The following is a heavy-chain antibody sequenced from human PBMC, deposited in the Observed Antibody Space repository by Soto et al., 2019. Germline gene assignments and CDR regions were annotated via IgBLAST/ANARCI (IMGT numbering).Heavy chain of an antibody. V-gene: IGHV1-46*01. Sequence: ASVKVSCKASGYTFTSYYMHWVRQAPGQGLEWMGIINPSGGSTSYAQKFQGRVTMTTDTSTSTAYMELRSLRSDDTAVYYCAREPGVVIDYFDYWGQGTLVTVSS. CDR3: AREPGVVIDYFDY. D-gene: IGHD3-3*01. J-gene: IGHJ4*02. CDR1: GYTFTSYY. CDR2: INPSGGST.